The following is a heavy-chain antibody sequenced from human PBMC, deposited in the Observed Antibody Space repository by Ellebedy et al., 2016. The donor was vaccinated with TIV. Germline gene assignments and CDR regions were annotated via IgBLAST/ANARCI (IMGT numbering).Heavy chain of an antibody. V-gene: IGHV3-74*01. J-gene: IGHJ4*02. CDR3: ARDEPTDFDY. CDR2: IDLDGSRT. Sequence: GGSLRLSCVASGLTLRSYWMHWVRQLPGKGLEWVSRIDLDGSRTSHADSVKGRFTISRDNAMNTLYLQMNSLRVEDTAVYYCARDEPTDFDYWGQGTLVTVSS. CDR1: GLTLRSYW.